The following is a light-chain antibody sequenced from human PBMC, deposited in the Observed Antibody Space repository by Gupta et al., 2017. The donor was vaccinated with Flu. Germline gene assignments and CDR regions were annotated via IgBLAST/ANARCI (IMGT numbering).Light chain of an antibody. J-gene: IGLJ3*02. V-gene: IGLV2-14*03. CDR3: SSYTGSSTLL. CDR2: DVS. CDR1: SSDVGGYNY. Sequence: QSALTQPASVSGSPGQSITISCTGTSSDVGGYNYFAWFQPHPGKAPNLMIYDVSYRPSGVSNRVSGSKSDNTASLTISGLQAEDEADDYCSSYTGSSTLLCGGGTKLT.